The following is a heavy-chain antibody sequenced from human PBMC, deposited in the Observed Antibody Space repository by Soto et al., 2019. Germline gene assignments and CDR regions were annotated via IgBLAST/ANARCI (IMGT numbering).Heavy chain of an antibody. V-gene: IGHV4-30-2*01. J-gene: IGHJ4*02. Sequence: PSETLSLTCAVSGGSISSGGYSWSWIRQPPGKGLEWIGYIYHSGSTYYNPSLKSRVTISVDTSKNQVSLKVNSVTAADTAVYYCARGLGLYYFDYWGQGTRVTVSS. CDR1: GGSISSGGYS. CDR2: IYHSGST. CDR3: ARGLGLYYFDY. D-gene: IGHD1-26*01.